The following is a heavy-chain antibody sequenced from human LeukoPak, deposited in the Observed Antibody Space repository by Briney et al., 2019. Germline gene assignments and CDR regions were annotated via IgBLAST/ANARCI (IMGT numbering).Heavy chain of an antibody. CDR1: GFTFSSYS. J-gene: IGHJ4*02. CDR3: ARDCRGSCSSTQPEGY. V-gene: IGHV3-21*01. CDR2: ISSRSSYI. Sequence: GGSLRLSCAASGFTFSSYSMNWVRQAPGKELEWVSSISSRSSYIYYADSVKGRFTISRDNAKNSLYLQMNSLRAEDTAVYYCARDCRGSCSSTQPEGYWGQGTLVTVSS. D-gene: IGHD2-2*01.